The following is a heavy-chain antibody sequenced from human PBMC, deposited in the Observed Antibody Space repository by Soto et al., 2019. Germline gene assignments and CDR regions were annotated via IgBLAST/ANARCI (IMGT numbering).Heavy chain of an antibody. J-gene: IGHJ5*02. CDR3: ARDLNSGYSISTSCYGENWFDP. Sequence: QVQLVQSGAEVKKPGSSVKVSCKASGGTSSSYAISWVRQAPGQGLEWMGGIIPIFGTANYAQKFQGRVTITADESTSTAYMELSSLRSEDTAVYYCARDLNSGYSISTSCYGENWFDPWGQGTLVTVSS. CDR2: IIPIFGTA. V-gene: IGHV1-69*12. CDR1: GGTSSSYA. D-gene: IGHD2-2*01.